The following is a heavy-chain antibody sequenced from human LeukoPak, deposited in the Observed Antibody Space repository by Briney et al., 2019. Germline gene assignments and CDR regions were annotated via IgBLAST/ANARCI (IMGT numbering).Heavy chain of an antibody. D-gene: IGHD2-2*01. J-gene: IGHJ4*02. CDR2: IYPGISDT. CDR3: ARQWEHCSSTSCPDY. CDR1: GYSFTTYW. V-gene: IGHV5-51*01. Sequence: GDSLRISGKGSGYSFTTYWIGWVRQMPGKGLEGLGVIYPGISDTRYRRCFQGQFTISAHKSISTAYLQGSSLKASDTAMYYCARQWEHCSSTSCPDYWGQGTLVSVSS.